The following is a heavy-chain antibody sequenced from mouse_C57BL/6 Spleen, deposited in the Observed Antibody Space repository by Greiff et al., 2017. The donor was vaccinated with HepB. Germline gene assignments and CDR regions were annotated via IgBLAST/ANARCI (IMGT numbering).Heavy chain of an antibody. V-gene: IGHV5-12*01. CDR2: ISNGGGST. J-gene: IGHJ4*01. CDR1: GFTFSDYY. Sequence: DVQLQESGGGLVQPGGSLKLSCAASGFTFSDYYMYWVRQTPEKRLEWVAYISNGGGSTYYPDTVKGRFTISRDNAKNTLYLQMSRLKSEDTAMYYCARQYYGSSYVGAMDYWGQGTSVTVSS. CDR3: ARQYYGSSYVGAMDY. D-gene: IGHD1-1*01.